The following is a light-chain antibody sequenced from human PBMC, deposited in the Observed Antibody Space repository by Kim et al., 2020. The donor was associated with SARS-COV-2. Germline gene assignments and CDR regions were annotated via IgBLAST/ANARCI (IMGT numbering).Light chain of an antibody. CDR1: EYISTY. J-gene: IGKJ1*01. CDR2: TAS. CDR3: QHSYTTPWT. V-gene: IGKV1-39*01. Sequence: DIQMTQSPSSLSASVGDTVTIACRASEYISTYLNWYQHKPGKAPKLLIYTASTLHSGVPSRFSGSGSGADFTLTISSLQPEDFATYYCQHSYTTPWTFGHGTEVDIK.